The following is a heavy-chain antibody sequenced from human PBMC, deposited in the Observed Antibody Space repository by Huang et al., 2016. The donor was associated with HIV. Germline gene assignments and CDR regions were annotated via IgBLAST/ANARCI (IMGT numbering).Heavy chain of an antibody. V-gene: IGHV4-34*01. D-gene: IGHD3-16*01. Sequence: QVQLEQWGAGLLKPSETLSLTCAVYGGSFSGYFWNWIRQSPGKGLEGIGQIKHGGITDYNTSLKRRITISVDTSKNQFSLKLNSVSAADTAIYYCAREMMISFGGPFDSWGHGNLVTVSS. CDR2: IKHGGIT. J-gene: IGHJ5*01. CDR3: AREMMISFGGPFDS. CDR1: GGSFSGYF.